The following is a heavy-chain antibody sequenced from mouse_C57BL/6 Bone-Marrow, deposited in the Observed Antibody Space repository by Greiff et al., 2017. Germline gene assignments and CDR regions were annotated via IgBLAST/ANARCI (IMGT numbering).Heavy chain of an antibody. CDR1: GLTFSSYA. Sequence: EVQLVESGEGLVKPGGSLTLSCAASGLTFSSYAMSWVRQTPEKRLEWVAYLSSGGDYIYYAATVKGRFTISRDNARNTLYLQMSSLKSEDTAMYYCTRVGGSYAMDYWGQGTSVTVSS. V-gene: IGHV5-9-1*02. CDR3: TRVGGSYAMDY. CDR2: LSSGGDYI. J-gene: IGHJ4*01. D-gene: IGHD3-2*02.